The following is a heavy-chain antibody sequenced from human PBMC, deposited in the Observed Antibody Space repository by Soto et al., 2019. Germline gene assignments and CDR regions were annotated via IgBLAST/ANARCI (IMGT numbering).Heavy chain of an antibody. CDR3: ARGAPGYYGSGSYYKRSSVTSDAFDI. CDR2: IWYDGSNK. CDR1: GFTFSSYA. D-gene: IGHD3-10*01. J-gene: IGHJ3*02. Sequence: GGSLRLSCAASGFTFSSYAMHWVRQAPGKGLEWVAVIWYDGSNKYYADSVKGRFTISRDNSKNTLYLQMNSLRAEDTAVYYCARGAPGYYGSGSYYKRSSVTSDAFDIWGQGTMVTVSS. V-gene: IGHV3-33*08.